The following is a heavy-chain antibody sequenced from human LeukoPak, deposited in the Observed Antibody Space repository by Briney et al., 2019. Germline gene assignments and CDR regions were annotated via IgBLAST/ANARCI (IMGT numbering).Heavy chain of an antibody. J-gene: IGHJ6*03. V-gene: IGHV1-24*01. D-gene: IGHD2-2*02. CDR3: ARSITSRGYCSSTSCYKWGFYYYYYMDV. CDR1: GYTLTELS. Sequence: ASVKVSCKVSGYTLTELSMHWVRQAPGKGLEWMGGFDPEDGETIYAQKFQGRVTMTEDTSTDTAYMELSSLRSEDTAVYYCARSITSRGYCSSTSCYKWGFYYYYYMDVWGKGTTVTVSS. CDR2: FDPEDGET.